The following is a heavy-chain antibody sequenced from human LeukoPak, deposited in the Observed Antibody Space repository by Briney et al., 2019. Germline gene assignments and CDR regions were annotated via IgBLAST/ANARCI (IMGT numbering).Heavy chain of an antibody. CDR3: TRGAGWYDPPDLN. J-gene: IGHJ4*02. D-gene: IGHD2-15*01. CDR1: GFSLSRYW. CDR2: IKQDESEK. V-gene: IGHV3-7*01. Sequence: GGSLRLSYAASGFSLSRYWMSWVRQAPGEGLEWVANIKQDESEKDYVDSVKGRFTISRDNAKNTLYLQMNSLRVEDTAVYYCTRGAGWYDPPDLNWGQGTLVTVSS.